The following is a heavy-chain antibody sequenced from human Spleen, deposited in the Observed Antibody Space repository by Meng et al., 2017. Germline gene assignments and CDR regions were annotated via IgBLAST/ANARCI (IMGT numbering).Heavy chain of an antibody. CDR1: GYTLTELS. J-gene: IGHJ3*02. V-gene: IGHV1-24*01. CDR3: ATWGRYDSKGAFDI. D-gene: IGHD3-22*01. CDR2: FDPEDGET. Sequence: ASVKVSCKVSGYTLTELSMHWVRQAPGKGLEWMGGFDPEDGETIYAQKFQGRVTMTEDTSTDTAYMELSSLRSEDTAMYYCATWGRYDSKGAFDIWGQGTMVTVSS.